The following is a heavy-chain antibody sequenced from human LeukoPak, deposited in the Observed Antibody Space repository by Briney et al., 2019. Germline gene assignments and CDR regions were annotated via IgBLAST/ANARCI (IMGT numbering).Heavy chain of an antibody. J-gene: IGHJ6*02. Sequence: GGSLRLSCAASGFTFSSYAMSWVRQAPGKGLEWVSAISGSGGSTYYADSVKGRFTISRDNSKNSLYLQMNSLRAEDTAVYYCARVGYCSGGSCFYYYYGMDVWGQGTMVTVSS. CDR3: ARVGYCSGGSCFYYYYGMDV. CDR1: GFTFSSYA. CDR2: ISGSGGST. V-gene: IGHV3-23*01. D-gene: IGHD2-15*01.